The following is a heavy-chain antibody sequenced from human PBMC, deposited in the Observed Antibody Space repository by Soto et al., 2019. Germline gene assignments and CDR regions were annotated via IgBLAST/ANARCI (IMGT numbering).Heavy chain of an antibody. CDR2: ISGYNGNT. CDR3: SREWQAPCYYYCMDV. CDR1: GYTFTNYG. J-gene: IGHJ6*02. D-gene: IGHD5-12*01. V-gene: IGHV1-18*01. Sequence: QVQLVQSGAEVKKPGASVTVSCKASGYTFTNYGFSWVRQAPGQGLEWMGWISGYNGNTKYAEKFQNRVTMTTDTSTNTAHMELRSLRSDDTAVYYCSREWQAPCYYYCMDVWGQGAAVTVSS.